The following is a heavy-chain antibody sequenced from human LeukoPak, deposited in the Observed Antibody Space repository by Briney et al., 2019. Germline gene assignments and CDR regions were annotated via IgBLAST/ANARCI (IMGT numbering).Heavy chain of an antibody. Sequence: SETLSLTCTVSGDSISSYDWSWIRQPPGKGLEWIGYISHSGSTNYYPSLRSRVTISLDTSKNQFSLKLTSVTAADTAVYYCARQVPDYNDGSGSPIWFDPWGQGSMVTVSS. CDR1: GDSISSYD. D-gene: IGHD3-22*01. CDR3: ARQVPDYNDGSGSPIWFDP. CDR2: ISHSGST. V-gene: IGHV4-59*08. J-gene: IGHJ5*02.